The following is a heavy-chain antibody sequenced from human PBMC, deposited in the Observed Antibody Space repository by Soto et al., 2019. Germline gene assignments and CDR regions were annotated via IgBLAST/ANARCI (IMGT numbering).Heavy chain of an antibody. CDR2: ISSSSSYI. J-gene: IGHJ6*02. V-gene: IGHV3-21*01. CDR3: ARDQNVNLWFGELPPRLYGMDV. D-gene: IGHD3-10*01. Sequence: TGGSLRLFRAASGFPFSIYSMNWVRQAPGKGLEWVSSISSSSSYIYYADSVKGRFTISRDNAKNSLYLQMNSLRAEDTAVYYCARDQNVNLWFGELPPRLYGMDVWGQGPTVTDSS. CDR1: GFPFSIYS.